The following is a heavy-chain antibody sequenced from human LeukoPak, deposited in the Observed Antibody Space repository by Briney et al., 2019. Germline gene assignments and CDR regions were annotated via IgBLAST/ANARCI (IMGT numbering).Heavy chain of an antibody. CDR1: GYIFTSNY. CDR3: ARDQEGFDY. CDR2: IYPRDGST. V-gene: IGHV1-46*01. J-gene: IGHJ4*02. Sequence: GASVKVSCKASGYIFTSNYIHWVRQAPGQGLEWMGMIYPRDGSTSYAQKLQGRVTVTRDTSTSTVHMELSGLRSEDTAVYYCARDQEGFDYWGQGTLVTVSS.